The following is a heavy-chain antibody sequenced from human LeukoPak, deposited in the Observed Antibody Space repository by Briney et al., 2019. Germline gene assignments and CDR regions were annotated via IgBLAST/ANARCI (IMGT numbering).Heavy chain of an antibody. V-gene: IGHV1-69*05. CDR3: AKAYYDILTGYNDY. Sequence: SVKVSCKASGGTFSSYAISWVRQAPGQGLEWMGRIIPIFGTANYAQKFQGRVTITTDESTSTAYMELNSLRAEDTAVYYCAKAYYDILTGYNDYWGQGTLVTVSP. CDR1: GGTFSSYA. J-gene: IGHJ4*02. D-gene: IGHD3-9*01. CDR2: IIPIFGTA.